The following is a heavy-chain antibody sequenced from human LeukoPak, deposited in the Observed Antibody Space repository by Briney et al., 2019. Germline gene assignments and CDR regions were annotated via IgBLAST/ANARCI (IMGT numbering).Heavy chain of an antibody. J-gene: IGHJ4*02. CDR2: FYYRGNS. CDR3: VKGGPNFWSGYFDY. CDR1: GGSISSSRSY. Sequence: PSETMSLTCSVSGGSISSSRSYWGWIRQPPGKGLEWIGFFYYRGNSYYSPSLKSRVTISVDTSNNQFSLTLNSVAAADTAYYYCVKGGPNFWSGYFDYWGQGALVTVSS. D-gene: IGHD3-3*01. V-gene: IGHV4-39*01.